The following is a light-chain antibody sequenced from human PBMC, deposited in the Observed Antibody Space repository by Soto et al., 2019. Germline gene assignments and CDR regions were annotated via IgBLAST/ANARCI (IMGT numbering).Light chain of an antibody. CDR3: QQYGSSPRT. Sequence: EIVLTQSSSTLSFSPGERATLCCRASQSVSSSYLAWYQQKPGQAPRLLIYGASSRATGIPDRFSGSGSGTDFTLTISRLEPEDFAVYYCQQYGSSPRTFGQGTKVDI. CDR1: QSVSSSY. CDR2: GAS. V-gene: IGKV3-20*01. J-gene: IGKJ1*01.